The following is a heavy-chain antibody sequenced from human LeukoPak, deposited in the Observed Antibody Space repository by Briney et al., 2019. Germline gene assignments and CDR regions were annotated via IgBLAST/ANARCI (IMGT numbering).Heavy chain of an antibody. CDR2: IIPIFGTA. D-gene: IGHD3-10*01. Sequence: SVKVSFKASGGTFSSYAISWVRQAPGQGLEWMGGIIPIFGTANYAQKFQGRVTITADESTSTAYMELSSLRSEDTAVYYCARSYGSGPARFDPWGQGTLVTVSS. J-gene: IGHJ5*02. V-gene: IGHV1-69*13. CDR3: ARSYGSGPARFDP. CDR1: GGTFSSYA.